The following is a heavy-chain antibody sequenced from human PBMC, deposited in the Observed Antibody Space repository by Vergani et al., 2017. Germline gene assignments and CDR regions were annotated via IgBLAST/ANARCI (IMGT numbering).Heavy chain of an antibody. J-gene: IGHJ2*01. CDR1: GFTFSSYA. CDR3: ARNMVRGVMMSWYFDL. D-gene: IGHD3-10*01. CDR2: ISYDGSNK. V-gene: IGHV3-30-3*01. Sequence: QVQLVESGGGVVQPGGSLRLSCAASGFTFSSYAMHWVRQAPGKGLEWVAVISYDGSNKYYADSVKGRFTISRDNSKNTLYLQMNSLRAEDTAVYYCARNMVRGVMMSWYFDLWGRGTLVTVSS.